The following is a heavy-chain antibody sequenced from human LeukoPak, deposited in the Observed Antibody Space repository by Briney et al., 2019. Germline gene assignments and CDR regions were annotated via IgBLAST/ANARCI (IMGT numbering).Heavy chain of an antibody. V-gene: IGHV3-66*02. D-gene: IGHD3-22*01. CDR2: IYSGGTT. Sequence: GGSLRLSCAASGFTVSSNYMSWIRQAPGKGLEWVSVIYSGGTTDYADSVKGRFTISRDNSKNTLYLQMNNLRAEDTAVYYCARNYDSSVWGQGTLVTVSS. CDR3: ARNYDSSV. CDR1: GFTVSSNY. J-gene: IGHJ4*02.